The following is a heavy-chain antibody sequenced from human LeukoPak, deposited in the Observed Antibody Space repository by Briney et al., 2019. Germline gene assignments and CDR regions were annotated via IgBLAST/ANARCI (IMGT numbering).Heavy chain of an antibody. V-gene: IGHV4-34*01. D-gene: IGHD3-10*01. J-gene: IGHJ6*03. CDR1: VGSFSGYY. CDR2: INHSGST. Sequence: SETLSLTCAVYVGSFSGYYWSWIRQPPGKGLEWIGEINHSGSTNYNSSLKSRVTISVDTSKNQFSLKLSSVTAADTAVYYCARGYYGSGSHCCHMDAWGKGTTITVS. CDR3: ARGYYGSGSHCCHMDA.